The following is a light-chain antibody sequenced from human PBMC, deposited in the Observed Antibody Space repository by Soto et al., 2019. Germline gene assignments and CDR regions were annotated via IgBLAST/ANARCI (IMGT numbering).Light chain of an antibody. CDR1: SSDVGGYNY. CDR2: DVS. Sequence: QSALTQPASVSGSPVQSITISCTGTSSDVGGYNYVSWYQQHPGKAPKLMIYDVSNRPSGVSNRFSGSKSGNTASLTISGLQAEDEADYYCSSYTSSSTRVLGGGTKLTVL. J-gene: IGLJ2*01. V-gene: IGLV2-14*01. CDR3: SSYTSSSTRV.